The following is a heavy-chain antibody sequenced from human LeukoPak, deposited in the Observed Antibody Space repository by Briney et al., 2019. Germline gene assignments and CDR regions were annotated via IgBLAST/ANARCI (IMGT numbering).Heavy chain of an antibody. CDR2: IWYDGSNK. Sequence: GGSLRLSCAASGFTFSSYGMHWVRQAPGKGLEWVAVIWYDGSNKYYADSVKGRFTISRDNSKNTLYLQMNSLRAEDTAVYYCAREAGGYCSSTSCPFDYWGQGTLVTVSS. CDR1: GFTFSSYG. J-gene: IGHJ4*02. D-gene: IGHD2-2*01. V-gene: IGHV3-33*01. CDR3: AREAGGYCSSTSCPFDY.